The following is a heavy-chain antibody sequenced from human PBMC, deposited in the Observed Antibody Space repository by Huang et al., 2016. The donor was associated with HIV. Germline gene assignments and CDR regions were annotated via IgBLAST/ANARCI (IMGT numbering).Heavy chain of an antibody. CDR2: ITHRGTT. Sequence: QVQLHQWGAGLLKPSETLSLTCAVYGGSFSSYYWNWIRQSPGKGLEWIVQITHRGTTTYNPSLKSRVTMSVDTSKNQFSLKLNAVTAADTAVYYCAREIMISFGGPFDPWGQGTLVTVSS. D-gene: IGHD3-16*01. CDR3: AREIMISFGGPFDP. CDR1: GGSFSSYY. J-gene: IGHJ5*02. V-gene: IGHV4-34*01.